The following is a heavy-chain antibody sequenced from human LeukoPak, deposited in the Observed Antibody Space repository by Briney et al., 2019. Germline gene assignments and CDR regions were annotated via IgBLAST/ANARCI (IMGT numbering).Heavy chain of an antibody. J-gene: IGHJ4*02. D-gene: IGHD3-3*01. CDR2: IYHSGST. CDR1: GGSISTYY. Sequence: PSETLSLTCTVSGGSISTYYWSWVRQPPGKGLEWIGEIYHSGSTNYNPSLKSRVTISVDKSKNQFSLKLSSVTAADTAVYYCARFDGFWSGYSLWGQGTLVTVSS. V-gene: IGHV4-4*02. CDR3: ARFDGFWSGYSL.